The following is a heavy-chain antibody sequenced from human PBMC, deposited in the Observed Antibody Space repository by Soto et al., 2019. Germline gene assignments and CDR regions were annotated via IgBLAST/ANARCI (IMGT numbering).Heavy chain of an antibody. CDR3: ASDYPYYYDSSGYSPFDY. Sequence: GGSLRLSCAASGFTFSSYGMHWVRQAPGKGLEWVAVIWYDGSNKYYADSVKGRFTISRDNSKNTLYLQMNSLRAEVTAVYYCASDYPYYYDSSGYSPFDYWGQGTLVTVSS. CDR1: GFTFSSYG. V-gene: IGHV3-33*01. D-gene: IGHD3-22*01. J-gene: IGHJ4*02. CDR2: IWYDGSNK.